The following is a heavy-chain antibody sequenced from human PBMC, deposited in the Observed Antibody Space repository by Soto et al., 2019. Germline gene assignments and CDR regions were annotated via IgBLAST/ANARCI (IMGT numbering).Heavy chain of an antibody. Sequence: PSETLSLTCSVSGGSISAYYWSWIRQPPGKGLEWIGYIYYGGNTKYNPSLESRVTISVDTSKNQFSLKLSSVTAADTAVYYCARDRLRNWFDPWGQGTLVTVYS. CDR2: IYYGGNT. J-gene: IGHJ5*02. CDR3: ARDRLRNWFDP. V-gene: IGHV4-59*01. CDR1: GGSISAYY.